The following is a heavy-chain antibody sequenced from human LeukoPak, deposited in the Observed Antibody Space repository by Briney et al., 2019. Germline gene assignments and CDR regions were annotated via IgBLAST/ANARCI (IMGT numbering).Heavy chain of an antibody. J-gene: IGHJ3*02. D-gene: IGHD1-14*01. Sequence: PGGSLRLSCAASGFTFSSYALHWVRQAPGKGLEWVAVISSDGSQRYYTDSVKGRFTISRDNFKDTLSLQMNSLRAEDTAMYYCAREYNAFDIWGQGTMVTVSS. CDR2: ISSDGSQR. CDR1: GFTFSSYA. V-gene: IGHV3-30-3*01. CDR3: AREYNAFDI.